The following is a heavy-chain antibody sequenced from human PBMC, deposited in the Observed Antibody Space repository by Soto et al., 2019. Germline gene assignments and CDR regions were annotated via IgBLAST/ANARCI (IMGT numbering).Heavy chain of an antibody. Sequence: GESLKISCKGSGYSFTSYWIGWVRQMPGKGLEWMGIIYPGDSDTRYSPSFQGQVTISADKSISTAYLQWSSLKASDTAMYYCARRGYCSGGSCYSEDGMDVWGQGTTVTVSS. D-gene: IGHD2-15*01. J-gene: IGHJ6*02. CDR1: GYSFTSYW. CDR2: IYPGDSDT. CDR3: ARRGYCSGGSCYSEDGMDV. V-gene: IGHV5-51*01.